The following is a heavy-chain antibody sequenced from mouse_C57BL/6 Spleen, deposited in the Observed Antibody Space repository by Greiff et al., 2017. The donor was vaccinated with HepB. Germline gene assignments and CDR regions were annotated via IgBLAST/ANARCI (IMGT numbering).Heavy chain of an antibody. CDR2: INPNNGGT. V-gene: IGHV1-18*01. Sequence: VQLQQSGPELVKPGASVKIPCKASGYTFTDYNMDWVEQSHGKSLEWIGDINPNNGGTIYNQKFKGKATLTVDKSSSTAYMELRSLTSEDTAVYYCARWNLLGGYYFDYWGQGTTLTVSS. D-gene: IGHD2-1*01. J-gene: IGHJ2*01. CDR3: ARWNLLGGYYFDY. CDR1: GYTFTDYN.